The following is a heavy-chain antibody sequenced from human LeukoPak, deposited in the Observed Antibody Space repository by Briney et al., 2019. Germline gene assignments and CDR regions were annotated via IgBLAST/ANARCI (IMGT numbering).Heavy chain of an antibody. D-gene: IGHD3-10*01. Sequence: SETLSLTCTVSGGSISSYYWSWIRQPPGKGLEWIGYIYYSGSTNYNPSLKSRVTTSVDTSKNQFSLKLSSVTAADTAVYYCARGGLYYGSGSYCFDYWGQGTLVTVSS. CDR3: ARGGLYYGSGSYCFDY. V-gene: IGHV4-59*01. J-gene: IGHJ4*02. CDR2: IYYSGST. CDR1: GGSISSYY.